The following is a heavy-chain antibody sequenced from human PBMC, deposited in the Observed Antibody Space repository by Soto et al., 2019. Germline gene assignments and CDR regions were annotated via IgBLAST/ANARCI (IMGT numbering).Heavy chain of an antibody. CDR1: GFTFSSYA. V-gene: IGHV3-30-3*01. CDR3: ARGRGYSYGFFDY. D-gene: IGHD5-18*01. CDR2: ISYDGSNK. J-gene: IGHJ4*02. Sequence: PGGSLRLSCAASGFTFSSYAMHWVRQAPGKGLEWVAVISYDGSNKYYADSVKGRFTISRDNSKNTLYLQMNSLRAEDTAVYYCARGRGYSYGFFDYWGQGP.